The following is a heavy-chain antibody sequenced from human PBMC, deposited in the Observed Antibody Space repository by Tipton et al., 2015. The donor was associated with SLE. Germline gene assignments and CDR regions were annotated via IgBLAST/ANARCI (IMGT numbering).Heavy chain of an antibody. D-gene: IGHD2-15*01. CDR2: VYTFGST. V-gene: IGHV4-61*02. CDR3: ARTLGVGYCSGGACCEPCDS. J-gene: IGHJ4*02. Sequence: TLSLTCTVSGGSISSGTHYWTWIRQPAGKGLEWIGRVYTFGSTKYNPSLKSRVTISLDTSKNQFSLKLSSVTAVDTAVYYCARTLGVGYCSGGACCEPCDSWGQGTLVTVSS. CDR1: GGSISSGTHY.